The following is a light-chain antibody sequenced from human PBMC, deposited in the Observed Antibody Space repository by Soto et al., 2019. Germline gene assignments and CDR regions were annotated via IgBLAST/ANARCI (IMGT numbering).Light chain of an antibody. CDR3: QQYNGYSRT. CDR2: AAS. CDR1: QRIGSS. Sequence: DIQMTQSPSTLSASVGDRVTITFRANQRIGSSLAWYQQKPGKAPNLLISAASNMERGVPSRFGGSGSGTEFTLSIRSLQPDDFATYYCQQYNGYSRTFGQGTKVDIK. V-gene: IGKV1-5*01. J-gene: IGKJ1*01.